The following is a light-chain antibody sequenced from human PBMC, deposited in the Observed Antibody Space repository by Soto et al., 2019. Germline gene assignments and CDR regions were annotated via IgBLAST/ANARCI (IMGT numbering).Light chain of an antibody. CDR3: TVWTDWALT. CDR1: QTISSW. V-gene: IGKV3D-15*01. J-gene: IGKJ4*01. CDR2: GDS. Sequence: MTQSPSTLSGSVGDRVTITCRASQTISSWLAWYQQKPGQTPRLLMYGDSTRPTRIPARFSDRGSGTEFALTIIILQSVDGAVYYCTVWTDWALTFGGGTNVDNK.